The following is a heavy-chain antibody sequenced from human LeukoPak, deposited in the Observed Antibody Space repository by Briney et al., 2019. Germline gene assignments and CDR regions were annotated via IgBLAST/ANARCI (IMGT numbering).Heavy chain of an antibody. D-gene: IGHD5-18*01. Sequence: GGSLRLSCAASGFTFSSYWMSWVRQAPGKGLEWLANVHKDGSDKYYVYSVRGRFTISRDNAKNALYLQMDGLRAEDTAVYYCAALDTALVTDVGFWGQGTLVTVSS. CDR2: VHKDGSDK. J-gene: IGHJ4*02. CDR1: GFTFSSYW. V-gene: IGHV3-7*01. CDR3: AALDTALVTDVGF.